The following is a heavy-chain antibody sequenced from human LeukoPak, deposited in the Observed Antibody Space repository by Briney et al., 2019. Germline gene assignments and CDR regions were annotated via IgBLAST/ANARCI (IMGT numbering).Heavy chain of an antibody. J-gene: IGHJ4*02. V-gene: IGHV4-61*08. Sequence: PSETLSLTCTVSGGSISSGGYYWSWIRQPPGKGLEWIGYIYYSGSTNYNPSLKSRVTISVDTSKNQFSLKLSSVTAADTAVHYCARHKYYGSGSPSFFDYWGQGTLVTVSS. CDR3: ARHKYYGSGSPSFFDY. CDR2: IYYSGST. D-gene: IGHD3-10*01. CDR1: GGSISSGGYY.